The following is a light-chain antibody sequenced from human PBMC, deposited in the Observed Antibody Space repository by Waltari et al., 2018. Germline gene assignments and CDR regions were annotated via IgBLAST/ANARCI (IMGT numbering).Light chain of an antibody. CDR2: GAS. V-gene: IGKV3-20*01. CDR1: QSVSSTY. CDR3: QQYGNSPPSYT. Sequence: EIVLTQSPGTLSLSPGERATLSCRASQSVSSTYLAWYQQKPGQAPRLRIYGASSRATGIPDRFSGSGSGTDFTLTISRLEPEDFAVYYCQQYGNSPPSYTFGQGTKLEIK. J-gene: IGKJ2*01.